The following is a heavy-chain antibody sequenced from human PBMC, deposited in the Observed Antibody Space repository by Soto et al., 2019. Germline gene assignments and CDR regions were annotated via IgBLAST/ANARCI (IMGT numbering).Heavy chain of an antibody. D-gene: IGHD6-19*01. V-gene: IGHV4-59*01. CDR1: GDSMSSYY. CDR2: FYYSGST. J-gene: IGHJ4*02. CDR3: ARDRSSGWLRFYFDY. Sequence: SETLSLTCSVSGDSMSSYYWSWIRQPPGKGLEWIGYFYYSGSTNYNPSLRGRVTISVDTSKNQFSLKLSSVTAADTAVYYCARDRSSGWLRFYFDYWGQGTLVTSPQ.